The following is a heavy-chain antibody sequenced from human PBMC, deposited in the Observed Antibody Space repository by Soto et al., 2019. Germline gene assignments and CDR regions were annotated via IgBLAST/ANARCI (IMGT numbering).Heavy chain of an antibody. V-gene: IGHV1-69*02. J-gene: IGHJ5*02. CDR2: IIPILGIA. Sequence: SVKVSCKASGGTFSSYTISWVRQAPGQGLEWMGRIIPILGIANYAQKFQGRVTITADKSTSTAYMELSSLRSEDTAVYYCASPQDYGDYNWFDPWGQGTLVTVSS. D-gene: IGHD4-17*01. CDR1: GGTFSSYT. CDR3: ASPQDYGDYNWFDP.